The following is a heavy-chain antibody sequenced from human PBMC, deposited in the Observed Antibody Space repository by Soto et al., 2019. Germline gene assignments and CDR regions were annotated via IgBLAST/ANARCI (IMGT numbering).Heavy chain of an antibody. CDR3: AGLLWFGELLSGAFDI. V-gene: IGHV1-18*04. Sequence: GASVKVSCKASGYTFTSYGISWVRQAPGQGLDWMGWISAYNGNTKYAQDLQGRVTITADKSTSTAYMELSSLRSEDTAVYYCAGLLWFGELLSGAFDIWGQGTMVTVSS. D-gene: IGHD3-10*01. CDR1: GYTFTSYG. CDR2: ISAYNGNT. J-gene: IGHJ3*02.